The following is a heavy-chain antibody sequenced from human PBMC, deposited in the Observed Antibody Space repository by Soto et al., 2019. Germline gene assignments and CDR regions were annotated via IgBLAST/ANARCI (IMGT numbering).Heavy chain of an antibody. V-gene: IGHV3-23*01. CDR3: AKDINDYVHYLDG. D-gene: IGHD3-16*01. CDR1: GFTFSSYA. CDR2: ISGSGGST. J-gene: IGHJ6*03. Sequence: GGSXRLSCAASGFTFSSYAMSWVRQAPGKGLEWVSAISGSGGSTYYADSVKGRFTISRDNSKNTLYLQMNSLRAEDTAVYYCAKDINDYVHYLDGWGKGTTVTVSS.